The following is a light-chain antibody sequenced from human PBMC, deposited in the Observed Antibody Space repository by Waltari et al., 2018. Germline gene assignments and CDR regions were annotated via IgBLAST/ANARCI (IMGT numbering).Light chain of an antibody. Sequence: DIQVTQSPSTLSASVGDRVTITCRTSQNINSWLAWYQQKPGKAHKLLIYKASSLESGVPSRFSGSGSGTEFTLTITSLQPDDFATYFCQHYNNYSPWTFGQGTKVEVK. CDR2: KAS. CDR3: QHYNNYSPWT. CDR1: QNINSW. V-gene: IGKV1-5*03. J-gene: IGKJ1*01.